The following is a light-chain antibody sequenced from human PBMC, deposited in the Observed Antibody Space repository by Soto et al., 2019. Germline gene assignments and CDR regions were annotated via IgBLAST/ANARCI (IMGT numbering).Light chain of an antibody. CDR3: QQYGSSSYT. CDR1: QSVSSNY. CDR2: GAS. Sequence: EIVLTQSPGTLSLSPGERATLSCRASQSVSSNYLAWYQQKPGQAPRLLIYGASSRATRIPDRFSGSGSGTDFTLTISRLEPEDFAVYYCQQYGSSSYTFGQGTKLEIK. J-gene: IGKJ2*01. V-gene: IGKV3-20*01.